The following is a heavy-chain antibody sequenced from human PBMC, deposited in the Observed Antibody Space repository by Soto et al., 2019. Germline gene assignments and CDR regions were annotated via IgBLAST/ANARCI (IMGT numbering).Heavy chain of an antibody. Sequence: GGSLRLSCAASGFTFSSYAMSWVRQAPGKGLEWVSTISGSGDITYYADSVKGRFTVSRDNSKNTLYLQMNSLRAEDTAVYYCAKKTRLGEVSPYYYYYGMDVWGQGTTVTVSS. CDR2: ISGSGDIT. CDR1: GFTFSSYA. CDR3: AKKTRLGEVSPYYYYYGMDV. V-gene: IGHV3-23*01. J-gene: IGHJ6*02. D-gene: IGHD3-16*02.